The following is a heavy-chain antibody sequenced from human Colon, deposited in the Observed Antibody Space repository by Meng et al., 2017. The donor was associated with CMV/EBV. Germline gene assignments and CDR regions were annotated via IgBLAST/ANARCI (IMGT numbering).Heavy chain of an antibody. Sequence: QVQLVQSGAEVRMPGASVKVSCKASGYSFTGYYIHWVRQAPGQGLEWMGWMDPTTGRTDYAQKFQGTVTMTRDTSISTAYLELSRLTSDDTAVYYCASHSSYVWGSHHWGQGTLVTASS. J-gene: IGHJ1*01. CDR3: ASHSSYVWGSHH. CDR2: MDPTTGRT. D-gene: IGHD3-16*01. CDR1: GYSFTGYY. V-gene: IGHV1-2*02.